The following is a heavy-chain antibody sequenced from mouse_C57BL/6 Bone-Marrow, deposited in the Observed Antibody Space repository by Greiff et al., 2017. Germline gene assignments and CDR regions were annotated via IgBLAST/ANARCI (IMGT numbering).Heavy chain of an antibody. V-gene: IGHV1-81*01. CDR2: IYPRSGNT. J-gene: IGHJ2*01. CDR3: ARPYYYGSSYAGGY. Sequence: QVQLQQSGAELARPGASVKLSCKASGYTFTSYGISWVKQRTGQGLEWIGEIYPRSGNTYYNEKFKGKATLTADKSSSTAYMELRSLTSEDSAVYFCARPYYYGSSYAGGYWGQGTTLTVSS. D-gene: IGHD1-1*01. CDR1: GYTFTSYG.